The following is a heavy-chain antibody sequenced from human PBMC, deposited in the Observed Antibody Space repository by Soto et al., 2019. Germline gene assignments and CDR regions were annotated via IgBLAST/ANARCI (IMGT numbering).Heavy chain of an antibody. CDR1: GFTFSSYW. D-gene: IGHD6-19*01. Sequence: GGSLRLSCAASGFTFSSYWMHWVRQAPGKGLVWVSRINSDGSSTSYADSVKGRFTISRDNAKNTLYLQMNSLRAEDTAVCYCAGGSPFYSSGWYAGFDYWGQGTLVTVSS. CDR3: AGGSPFYSSGWYAGFDY. CDR2: INSDGSST. J-gene: IGHJ4*02. V-gene: IGHV3-74*01.